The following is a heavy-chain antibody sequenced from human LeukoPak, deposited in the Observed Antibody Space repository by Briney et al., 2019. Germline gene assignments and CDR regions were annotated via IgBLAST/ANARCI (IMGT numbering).Heavy chain of an antibody. CDR1: GYTFTSYD. CDR3: ARGHCSSTSCYNFDY. J-gene: IGHJ4*02. CDR2: INPNSGGT. Sequence: ASVKVSCKASGYTFTSYDINWVRQATGQGLEWMGWINPNSGGTNYAQKFQGRVTVTRDTSISTAYMELSRLRSDDTAVYYCARGHCSSTSCYNFDYWGQGTLVTVSS. D-gene: IGHD2-2*01. V-gene: IGHV1-2*02.